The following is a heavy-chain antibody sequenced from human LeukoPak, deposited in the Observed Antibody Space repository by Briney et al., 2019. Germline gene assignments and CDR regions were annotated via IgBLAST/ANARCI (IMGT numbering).Heavy chain of an antibody. J-gene: IGHJ4*02. Sequence: GGSLRLSCAASGLTFTNYAMTWVRQAPGKGLEWVSTISTSGISTYYADSVKGRFSISRDNSKNTLYLRMNSLRAEDTAVYYCARAAPSNSADYWGQGTLVTVSS. CDR1: GLTFTNYA. D-gene: IGHD6-6*01. V-gene: IGHV3-23*01. CDR3: ARAAPSNSADY. CDR2: ISTSGIST.